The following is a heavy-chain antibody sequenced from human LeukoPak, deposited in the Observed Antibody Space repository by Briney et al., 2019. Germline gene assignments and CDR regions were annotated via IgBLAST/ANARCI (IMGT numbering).Heavy chain of an antibody. CDR3: ARASDPWLQLT. J-gene: IGHJ5*02. D-gene: IGHD5-24*01. V-gene: IGHV3-7*05. CDR2: IKQDGSEK. CDR1: GFTFSNYW. Sequence: GGSLRLSCAASGFTFSNYWMIWVRQAPGKGLEWVGNIKQDGSEKRCADSVRGRFSISRDNAQTSLYLQMNSLRAEDTAVYYCARASDPWLQLTWGQGTLVTVSS.